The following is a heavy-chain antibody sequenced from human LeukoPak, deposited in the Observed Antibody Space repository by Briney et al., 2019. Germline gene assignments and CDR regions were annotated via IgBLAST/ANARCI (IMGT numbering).Heavy chain of an antibody. CDR3: AKGPFTNPDY. J-gene: IGHJ4*02. V-gene: IGHV3-23*01. CDR1: GFTYSSYA. CDR2: ISGSGGST. D-gene: IGHD2-2*01. Sequence: GGSLTLSCAPSGFTYSSYAMSWLRHAPGKALEWVSAISGSGGSTYYAASVKGRFTISRDNSKNTLYLQMNSLRAEDTAVYYCAKGPFTNPDYWGQGTLVTVSS.